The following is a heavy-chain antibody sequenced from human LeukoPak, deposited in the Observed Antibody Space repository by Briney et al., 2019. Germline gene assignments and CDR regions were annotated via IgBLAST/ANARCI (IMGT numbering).Heavy chain of an antibody. Sequence: PGGSLRLSCAASGFTFSSYSMNWVRQAPGKGLEWVSSISSSSSYIYYADSVKDRFTISRDNAKNSLYLQMNSLRAEDTAVYYCARDLNYYGSGKVYWGQGTLVTVSS. D-gene: IGHD3-10*01. J-gene: IGHJ4*02. CDR3: ARDLNYYGSGKVY. V-gene: IGHV3-21*01. CDR2: ISSSSSYI. CDR1: GFTFSSYS.